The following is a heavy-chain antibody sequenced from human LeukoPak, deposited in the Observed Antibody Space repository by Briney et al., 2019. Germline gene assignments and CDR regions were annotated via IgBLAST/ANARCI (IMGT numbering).Heavy chain of an antibody. Sequence: AGGSLRLSCAAAGFTFSSYGMHWVRQAPGKGLEWVAVISYDGSNKYYADSVKGRFTISRDNSKNTLYLQMNSLRAEDTAVYYCAKDRYSSREWFVVDYYYGMDVWGQGTTVTVSS. CDR2: ISYDGSNK. J-gene: IGHJ6*02. CDR1: GFTFSSYG. D-gene: IGHD6-13*01. V-gene: IGHV3-30*18. CDR3: AKDRYSSREWFVVDYYYGMDV.